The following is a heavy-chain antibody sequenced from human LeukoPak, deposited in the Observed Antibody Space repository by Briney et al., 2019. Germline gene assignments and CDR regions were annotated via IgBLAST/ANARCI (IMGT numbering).Heavy chain of an antibody. CDR1: GVSISSYY. D-gene: IGHD2-2*01. J-gene: IGHJ5*02. Sequence: PSETLSLTCIVSGVSISSYYWNWIRQPPGKGQEWIGYIYYSGSTNYNPSLKSRVTISVDTSKNQFSLKLSSVTAADTAVYYCARSADIVILPAAMAFDPWGQGTLVTVSS. V-gene: IGHV4-59*01. CDR2: IYYSGST. CDR3: ARSADIVILPAAMAFDP.